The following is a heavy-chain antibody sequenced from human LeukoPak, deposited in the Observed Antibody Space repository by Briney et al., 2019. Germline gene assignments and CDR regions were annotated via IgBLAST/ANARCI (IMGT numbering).Heavy chain of an antibody. Sequence: SETLSLTCTVSGGSISSSSYYWGWIRPPPGKGLEWIGSIYYSGSTYYNPSLKSRVTISVDTSKNQFSLKLSSVTAADTAVYYCARPFVLMGELLPGWFDPWGQGTLVTVSS. D-gene: IGHD1-26*01. CDR2: IYYSGST. CDR1: GGSISSSSYY. CDR3: ARPFVLMGELLPGWFDP. V-gene: IGHV4-39*01. J-gene: IGHJ5*02.